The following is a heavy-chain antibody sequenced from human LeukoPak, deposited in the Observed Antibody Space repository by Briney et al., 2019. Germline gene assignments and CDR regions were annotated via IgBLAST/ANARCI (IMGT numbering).Heavy chain of an antibody. CDR2: IYTSGST. V-gene: IGHV4-61*02. CDR1: GGSISSGSYY. J-gene: IGHJ3*02. CDR3: AGRFTFNRGAFDI. Sequence: SQTLSLTCTVSGGSISSGSYYWSWIRQPAGKGLEWIGRIYTSGSTNYNPSLKSRVTISVDTSKNQFSLKLSSVTAADTAVYYCAGRFTFNRGAFDIWGQGTMVTVSS. D-gene: IGHD3-16*01.